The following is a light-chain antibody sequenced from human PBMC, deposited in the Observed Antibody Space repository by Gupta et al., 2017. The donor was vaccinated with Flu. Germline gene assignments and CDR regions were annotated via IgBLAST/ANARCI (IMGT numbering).Light chain of an antibody. V-gene: IGKV1-39*01. Sequence: DIQMTQSPSSLSASVGDRVTITCRASQSISSYLNWYQQKPGKAPKLLIYAASSLQSGVPSRFSGSGSGTDFTLTISRLQPEDFATYDCLQSAGTPYTFGPGTKLEIK. J-gene: IGKJ3*01. CDR1: QSISSY. CDR2: AAS. CDR3: LQSAGTPYT.